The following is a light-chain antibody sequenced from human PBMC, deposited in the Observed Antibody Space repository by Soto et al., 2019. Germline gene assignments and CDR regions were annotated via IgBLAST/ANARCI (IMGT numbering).Light chain of an antibody. CDR3: SSFRSSSTLYV. CDR2: DVT. V-gene: IGLV2-14*03. CDR1: SSDIGDYNS. J-gene: IGLJ1*01. Sequence: QSVLTQPASVSGSPGQSITISCSGISSDIGDYNSVSWYQHHPGKAPQLMIYDVTNRPSGVSSRFSGSKSGNTASLTISGLQAEDEADYYCSSFRSSSTLYVFGTGTKLTVL.